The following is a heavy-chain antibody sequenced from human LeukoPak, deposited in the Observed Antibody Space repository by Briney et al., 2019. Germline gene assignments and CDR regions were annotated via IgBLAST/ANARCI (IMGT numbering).Heavy chain of an antibody. CDR2: IYTSGST. CDR1: GGSISSGSYY. CDR3: ARGRRALVIGGLDI. Sequence: SETLSLTCTVSGGSISSGSYYWSWIRQPAGKGLEWIGRIYTSGSTNYNPSLKSQVTISVDTSKNQFSLKLSSVTAADTAVYYCARGRRALVIGGLDIWGQGTMVTVSS. V-gene: IGHV4-61*02. J-gene: IGHJ3*02. D-gene: IGHD3-22*01.